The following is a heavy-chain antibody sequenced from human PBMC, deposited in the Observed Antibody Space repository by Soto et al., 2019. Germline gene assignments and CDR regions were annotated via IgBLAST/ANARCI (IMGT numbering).Heavy chain of an antibody. CDR3: ARDRGLVVVPAIYYYYGMDV. D-gene: IGHD2-2*01. CDR2: IYTSGST. CDR1: GGSISSYY. Sequence: QVQLQESGPGLVKPSETLSLTCTVSGGSISSYYWSWIRQPAGKGLEWIGRIYTSGSTNYNPSLKSRVTTSVDTSKNQFSLKLSSVTAADTAVYYCARDRGLVVVPAIYYYYGMDVWGQGTTVTVSS. V-gene: IGHV4-4*07. J-gene: IGHJ6*02.